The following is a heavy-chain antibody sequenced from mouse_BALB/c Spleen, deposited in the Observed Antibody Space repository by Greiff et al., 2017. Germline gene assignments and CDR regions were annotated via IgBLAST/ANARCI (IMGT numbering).Heavy chain of an antibody. D-gene: IGHD1-1*01. CDR3: ARGGLLYYYAMDY. V-gene: IGHV5-4*02. J-gene: IGHJ4*01. CDR1: GFTFSDYY. CDR2: ISDGGSYT. Sequence: DVKLVESGGGLVKPGGSLKLSCAASGFTFSDYYMYWVRQTPEKRLEWVATISDGGSYTYYPDSVKGRFTISRDNAKNNLYLQMSSLKSEDTAMYYCARGGLLYYYAMDYWGQGTSVTVSS.